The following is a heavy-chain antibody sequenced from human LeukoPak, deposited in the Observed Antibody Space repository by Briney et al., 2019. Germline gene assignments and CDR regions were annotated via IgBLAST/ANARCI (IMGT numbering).Heavy chain of an antibody. CDR3: ARGRQLRYFDWSMDY. Sequence: AVKVSCKASGYTFTSYTMNWVREGPGQGLEWMGGIITIFGTANYAQKFQGRVTITADKSTNKAYMELSSLRSEDTAVYYCARGRQLRYFDWSMDYWGEGTLVSVSS. D-gene: IGHD3-9*01. CDR2: IITIFGTA. J-gene: IGHJ4*02. CDR1: GYTFTSYT. V-gene: IGHV1-69*06.